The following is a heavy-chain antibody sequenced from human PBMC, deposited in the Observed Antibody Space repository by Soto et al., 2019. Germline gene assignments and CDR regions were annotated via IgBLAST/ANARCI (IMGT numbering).Heavy chain of an antibody. Sequence: QVQLVQSGAEGKKPGSSVTVSCKTSGYTFSNYGINWVRQAPGQGREWMGWISGYNGNTNYAQTVQGRVTMTTDTSTGTVYMELRSLKSDDTAIYYCSRFIMVGGWFDPNYYHGMDVWGQGTTVTVSS. V-gene: IGHV1-18*01. CDR2: ISGYNGNT. CDR3: SRFIMVGGWFDPNYYHGMDV. D-gene: IGHD6-19*01. CDR1: GYTFSNYG. J-gene: IGHJ6*02.